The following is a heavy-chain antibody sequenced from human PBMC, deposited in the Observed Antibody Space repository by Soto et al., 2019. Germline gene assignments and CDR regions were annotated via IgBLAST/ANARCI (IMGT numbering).Heavy chain of an antibody. V-gene: IGHV3-64*01. Sequence: EVQLVESGGGLVQPGGSLRLSCAASGFTFSSYAMHWVRQAPGKGLEYVSDITSNGGNTDYASSVKGRFTISRDNSKNTLYLHMCSLRAEDMAVYYCARRIPFGYGMDVWGQGTTVTVSS. CDR1: GFTFSSYA. CDR3: ARRIPFGYGMDV. D-gene: IGHD2-21*01. J-gene: IGHJ6*02. CDR2: ITSNGGNT.